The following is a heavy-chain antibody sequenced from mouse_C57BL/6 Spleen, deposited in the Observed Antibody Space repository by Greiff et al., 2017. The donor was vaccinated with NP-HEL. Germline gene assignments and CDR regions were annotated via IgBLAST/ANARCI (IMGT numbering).Heavy chain of an antibody. V-gene: IGHV1-81*01. CDR3: ARSGWFAY. Sequence: QVHVKQSGAELARPGASVKLSCKASGYTFTSYGISWVKQRTGQGLEWIGEIYPRSGNTYYNEKFKGKATLTADKSSSTAYMELRSLTSEDSAVYFCARSGWFAYWGQGTLVTVSA. J-gene: IGHJ3*01. CDR2: IYPRSGNT. CDR1: GYTFTSYG. D-gene: IGHD3-1*01.